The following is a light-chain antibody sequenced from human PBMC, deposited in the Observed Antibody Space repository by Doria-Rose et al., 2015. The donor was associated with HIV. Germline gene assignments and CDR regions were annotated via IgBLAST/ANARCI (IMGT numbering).Light chain of an antibody. CDR2: AAS. Sequence: QSPSSLSASIGDRVTITCRASQTVSTYLNWLQREPGKAPKLPINAASRLQSGVPSRFSGSGSGTDFTLTISGLQPGDFATYYCQQTYSSPQWTVGQGTKVE. CDR3: QQTYSSPQWT. CDR1: QTVSTY. V-gene: IGKV1-39*01. J-gene: IGKJ1*01.